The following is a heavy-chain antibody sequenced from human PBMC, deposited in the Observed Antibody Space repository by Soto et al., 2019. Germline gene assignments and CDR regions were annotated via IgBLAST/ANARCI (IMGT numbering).Heavy chain of an antibody. CDR2: IWYDGSNK. V-gene: IGHV3-33*01. D-gene: IGHD2-15*01. J-gene: IGHJ4*02. CDR3: ARDVALEGYFDY. Sequence: GGSLRLSCAASGFTFSSYGMHWVRQAPGKGLEWVVVIWYDGSNKYYADSVKGRFTISRDNSKNTLYLQMNSLRAEDTAVYYCARDVALEGYFDYWGQGTLVTVSS. CDR1: GFTFSSYG.